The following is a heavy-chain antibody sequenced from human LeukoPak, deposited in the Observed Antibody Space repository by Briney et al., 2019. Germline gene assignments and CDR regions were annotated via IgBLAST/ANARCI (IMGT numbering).Heavy chain of an antibody. CDR2: INPNSGGT. Sequence: ASVKVSCKASGYTFTGYYMHWVRQAPGQGLEWMGWINPNSGGTNYAQKFQGRVTMTRDTSISTAYMELSRLRSDDTAVYYCARGLYCSSTSCYTSGDYWGLGTLVTVSS. D-gene: IGHD2-2*02. CDR1: GYTFTGYY. CDR3: ARGLYCSSTSCYTSGDY. V-gene: IGHV1-2*02. J-gene: IGHJ4*02.